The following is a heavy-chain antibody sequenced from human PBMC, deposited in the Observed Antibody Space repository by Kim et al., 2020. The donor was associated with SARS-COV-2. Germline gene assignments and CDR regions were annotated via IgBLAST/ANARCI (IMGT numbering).Heavy chain of an antibody. CDR1: GGSISSGDYY. J-gene: IGHJ5*02. Sequence: SETLSLTCTVSGGSISSGDYYWSWIRQPPGKGLEWIGYIYYSGSTYYNPSLKSRVTISVDTSKNQFSLKLSSVTAADTAVYYCASFTYYDILTGYYGGGNWFDPWGQGTLVTVSS. V-gene: IGHV4-30-4*01. CDR3: ASFTYYDILTGYYGGGNWFDP. CDR2: IYYSGST. D-gene: IGHD3-9*01.